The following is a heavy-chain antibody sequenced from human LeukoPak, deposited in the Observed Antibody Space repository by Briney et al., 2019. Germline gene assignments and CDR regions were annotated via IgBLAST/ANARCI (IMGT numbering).Heavy chain of an antibody. CDR3: ARGFSWAFRGFDY. Sequence: KPSETLSLTCAVYGGSFSGYYWSWIRQPPGKGLEWIGEINHSGSTNYNPSLKSRVTISVDTSKNQFSLKLSSVTAADTAVYYCARGFSWAFRGFDYWGQGTLVTVSS. J-gene: IGHJ4*02. CDR1: GGSFSGYY. CDR2: INHSGST. D-gene: IGHD3-16*01. V-gene: IGHV4-34*01.